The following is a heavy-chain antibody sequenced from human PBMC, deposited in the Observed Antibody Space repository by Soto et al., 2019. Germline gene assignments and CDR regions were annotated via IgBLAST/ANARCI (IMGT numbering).Heavy chain of an antibody. J-gene: IGHJ4*02. CDR1: GFSLSSPAVG. Sequence: QITLKESGPTLVKPTQTLTLTCTFSGFSLSSPAVGVNWIRQPPGKALEWLALIYWDDDKQYSPSLRSRLTITKDTSKNQVVLTMTNMDPVDTATYYCAHGSGWLSDNWGQGTLVTVSS. CDR2: IYWDDDK. D-gene: IGHD6-19*01. CDR3: AHGSGWLSDN. V-gene: IGHV2-5*02.